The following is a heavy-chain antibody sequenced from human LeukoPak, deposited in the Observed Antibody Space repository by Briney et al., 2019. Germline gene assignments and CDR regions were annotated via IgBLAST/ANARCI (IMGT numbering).Heavy chain of an antibody. J-gene: IGHJ3*02. D-gene: IGHD3-10*01. V-gene: IGHV1-8*01. Sequence: GASVKVSCKASGYTFTSYDINWVRQDTGQGLEWMGWMNPNSGNTGYAQKFQGRVTMTRNTSISTAYMELSSLRSEDTAVYYCARGLGFGESRDAFDIWGQGTMVTVSS. CDR2: MNPNSGNT. CDR1: GYTFTSYD. CDR3: ARGLGFGESRDAFDI.